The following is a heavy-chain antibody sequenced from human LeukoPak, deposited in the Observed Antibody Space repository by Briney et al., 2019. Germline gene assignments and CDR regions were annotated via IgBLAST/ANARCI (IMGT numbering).Heavy chain of an antibody. J-gene: IGHJ4*02. CDR3: ARVGALSSSWLLY. CDR1: GFTFTNYA. Sequence: RGSLRLSCAASGFTFTNYAMSWVRQTPGKGLEWVSSISRSATTIYYADSVKGRFTISRDNAKNSLYLQMNSLRAEDTAVYFCARVGALSSSWLLYWGQGTLVTVSS. D-gene: IGHD6-13*01. V-gene: IGHV3-11*04. CDR2: ISRSATTI.